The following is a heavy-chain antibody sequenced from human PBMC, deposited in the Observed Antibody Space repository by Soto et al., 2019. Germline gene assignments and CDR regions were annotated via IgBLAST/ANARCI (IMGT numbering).Heavy chain of an antibody. CDR1: GGSISSGGYY. V-gene: IGHV4-31*03. J-gene: IGHJ4*02. CDR2: IYFSGST. D-gene: IGHD3-22*01. Sequence: SETLSLTCTVPGGSISSGGYYWSWIRQHPGKGLEWIGYIYFSGSTYYNPSLKSRVTISVDTSKNQFSLKLSSMTAADTAVYYCALRSMAVVPEYWGQGTLVTVSS. CDR3: ALRSMAVVPEY.